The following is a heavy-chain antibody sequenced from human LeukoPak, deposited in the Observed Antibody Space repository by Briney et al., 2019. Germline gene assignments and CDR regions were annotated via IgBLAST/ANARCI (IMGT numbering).Heavy chain of an antibody. CDR1: GGSISSYY. D-gene: IGHD3-16*01. J-gene: IGHJ4*02. Sequence: SATLSLTCTVSGGSISSYYWSWIRQPPAKVLEWIGYSYYSGSTNYNPSLKSRVTISVDTSKNQFSLKLSSVTAADTAVYYCARADYRYYFDYWGQGTLVTVSS. CDR3: ARADYRYYFDY. V-gene: IGHV4-59*01. CDR2: SYYSGST.